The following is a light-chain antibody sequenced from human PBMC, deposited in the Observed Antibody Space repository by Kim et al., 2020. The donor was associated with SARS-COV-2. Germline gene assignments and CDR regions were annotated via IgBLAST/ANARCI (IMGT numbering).Light chain of an antibody. CDR2: DVS. CDR3: SSYTTATTLV. Sequence: GQSITTSCTVTRSVFGDYIYVALYQHHPGKAPKLMIYDVSNRPSGVAIRFSGSKSANTASLTISGLQAEDEADYYCSSYTTATTLVFGGGTKLTVL. J-gene: IGLJ3*02. V-gene: IGLV2-14*03. CDR1: RSVFGDYIY.